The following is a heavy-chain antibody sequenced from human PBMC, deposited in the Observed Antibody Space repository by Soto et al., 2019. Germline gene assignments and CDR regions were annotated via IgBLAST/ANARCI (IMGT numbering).Heavy chain of an antibody. D-gene: IGHD6-19*01. J-gene: IGHJ4*02. CDR3: ARETGLRSSGWSYYFDF. CDR1: GFTLSSYS. V-gene: IGHV3-48*02. Sequence: EVQLVESGGGMVQPVGSLRVSCAASGFTLSSYSMHWVRQAPGRGLEWVSYISGSGGTIYYADSVKGRFTISRDNAKNSLSGQMNSLRDEDTAVYFCARETGLRSSGWSYYFDFWGQGTRVTVSS. CDR2: ISGSGGTI.